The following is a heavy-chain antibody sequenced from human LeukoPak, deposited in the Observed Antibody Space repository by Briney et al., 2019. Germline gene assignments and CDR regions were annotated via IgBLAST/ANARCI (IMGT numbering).Heavy chain of an antibody. J-gene: IGHJ5*02. Sequence: SGGSLRLSCAASGFTFSDYWMSWVRQAPGKGPEWVAHIKQDGSEKYYVDSVKGRFTISRDNAKNSLYLQMNSLRAEDTAVYYCARGRVVIGPWGQGTLVTVSS. CDR3: ARGRVVIGP. CDR2: IKQDGSEK. CDR1: GFTFSDYW. V-gene: IGHV3-7*01. D-gene: IGHD3-3*01.